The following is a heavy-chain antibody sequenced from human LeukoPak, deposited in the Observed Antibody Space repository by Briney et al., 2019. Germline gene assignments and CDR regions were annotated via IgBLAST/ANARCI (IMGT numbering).Heavy chain of an antibody. V-gene: IGHV3-23*01. CDR3: AKAPGLERLDY. D-gene: IGHD1-1*01. CDR1: GFTFSNYG. Sequence: GGSLRLSCAASGFTFSNYGLSWVRQAPGKGLEWVSGITGSGGSTYYADSVKGRFTISRDNSKNTLYLQMNSLRAEDTAVYYCAKAPGLERLDYWGQGTLVTVSS. CDR2: ITGSGGST. J-gene: IGHJ4*02.